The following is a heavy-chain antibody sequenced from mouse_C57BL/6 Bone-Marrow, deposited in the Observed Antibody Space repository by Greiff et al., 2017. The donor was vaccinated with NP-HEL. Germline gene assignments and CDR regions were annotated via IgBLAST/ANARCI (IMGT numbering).Heavy chain of an antibody. D-gene: IGHD2-10*02. V-gene: IGHV2-2*01. CDR3: ARGGYAWFAY. J-gene: IGHJ3*01. CDR2: IWSGGST. CDR1: GFSLTSYG. Sequence: QVQLKESGPGLVQPSQSLSITCTVSGFSLTSYGVHWVRQSPGKGLEWLGVIWSGGSTDYNAAFISRLSISKDNSKSQVFFKMNSLQADDTAIYCWARGGYAWFAYWGQGTLVTVSA.